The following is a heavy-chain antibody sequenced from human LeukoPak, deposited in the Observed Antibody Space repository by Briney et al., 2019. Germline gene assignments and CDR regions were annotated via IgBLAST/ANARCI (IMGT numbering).Heavy chain of an antibody. CDR1: AGSISSYY. CDR3: ARGDSQYSGYYLVHAFDI. J-gene: IGHJ3*02. Sequence: SETLSLTCTVSAGSISSYYWSWIRQPPGKGLEWIGYMYYSGSTNYNPSLKRRVTISVDTSKSQFSLKLSSVTAADTALYYCARGDSQYSGYYLVHAFDIWGQGTMVTVSS. V-gene: IGHV4-59*01. CDR2: MYYSGST. D-gene: IGHD3-22*01.